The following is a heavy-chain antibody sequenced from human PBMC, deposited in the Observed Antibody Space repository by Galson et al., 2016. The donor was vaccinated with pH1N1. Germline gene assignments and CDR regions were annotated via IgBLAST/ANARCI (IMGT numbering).Heavy chain of an antibody. J-gene: IGHJ4*02. CDR2: ISWNSGSI. Sequence: SLRLSCAASGFTFDDYAMHWVRQAPGKGLEWVSGISWNSGSIDYADSVKGRFTISRDNAKNSLYLQMNSLRAEDTALYYCAKGDTFAGISSDYWGQGTLVTVSS. V-gene: IGHV3-9*01. CDR1: GFTFDDYA. D-gene: IGHD3-10*01. CDR3: AKGDTFAGISSDY.